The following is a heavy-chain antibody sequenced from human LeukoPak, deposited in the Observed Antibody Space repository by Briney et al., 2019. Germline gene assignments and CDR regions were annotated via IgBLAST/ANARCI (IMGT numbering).Heavy chain of an antibody. J-gene: IGHJ6*03. V-gene: IGHV3-23*01. CDR2: ISGSGGST. D-gene: IGHD2-8*01. Sequence: GSLRLSCAASGFTFSTYTMNWVRQAPGKGLEWVSAISGSGGSTYYADSVKGRFTISRDNSKNTLYLQMNSLRAEDTAVYYCAKDRCSNGIGCYYYYMDVWGKGTTVTISS. CDR1: GFTFSTYT. CDR3: AKDRCSNGIGCYYYYMDV.